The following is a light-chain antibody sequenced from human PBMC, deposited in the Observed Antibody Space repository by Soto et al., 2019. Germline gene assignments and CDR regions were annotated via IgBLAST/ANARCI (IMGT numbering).Light chain of an antibody. CDR2: XVT. CDR1: SXDVGGYDY. V-gene: IGLV2-11*01. J-gene: IGLJ1*01. CDR3: CSYAGTYTFYV. Sequence: QSVLTQPRXVSGSPXXXXXIXXXGTSXDVGGYDYVSWYQQHPGKAPKXXXXXVTKRPSGVPDRXSGSRSGXTASLTISGLQAEDDADYYCCSYAGTYTFYVXXTGTKLTVL.